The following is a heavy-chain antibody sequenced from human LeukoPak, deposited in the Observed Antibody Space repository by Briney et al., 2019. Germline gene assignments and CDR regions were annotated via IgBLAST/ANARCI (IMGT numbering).Heavy chain of an antibody. J-gene: IGHJ4*02. CDR2: ISYDGSNK. CDR1: RFTFSSYA. Sequence: GGSLRLSCAASRFTFSSYAMHWVRQAPGKGLEWVAVISYDGSNKYYADSVKGRFTISRDNSKNTLYLQMNSLRAEDTAVYYCARETIYCSGGSCYVYFDYWGQGTLVTVSS. CDR3: ARETIYCSGGSCYVYFDY. V-gene: IGHV3-30-3*01. D-gene: IGHD2-15*01.